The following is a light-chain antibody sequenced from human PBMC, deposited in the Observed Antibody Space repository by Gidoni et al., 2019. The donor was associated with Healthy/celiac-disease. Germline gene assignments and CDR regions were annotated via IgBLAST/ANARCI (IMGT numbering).Light chain of an antibody. CDR1: SSDVCGYNY. CDR3: SSYTSSSTPVV. CDR2: EVS. Sequence: SALTQPASVSGCPGQSITISCTGTSSDVCGYNYVSWYQQHPGKAPKLMIYEVSNRPSGVSNRFSGSKSGNTASLTISGLQAEDEADYYCSSYTSSSTPVVFGGGTKLTVL. V-gene: IGLV2-14*01. J-gene: IGLJ2*01.